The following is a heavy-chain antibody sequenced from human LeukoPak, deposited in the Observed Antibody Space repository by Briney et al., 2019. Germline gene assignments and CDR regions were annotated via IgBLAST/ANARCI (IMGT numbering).Heavy chain of an antibody. V-gene: IGHV3-30*04. CDR1: GFTFSSYA. Sequence: PGGSLRLSCAASGFTFSSYAMRWVRQAPGKGLEWVAVISYDGSNKYYADSVKGRFTISRDNSKNTLYLQMNSLRAEDTAVYYCARSKGPAIRLGDAFDIWGQGTMVTVSS. D-gene: IGHD5-18*01. J-gene: IGHJ3*02. CDR3: ARSKGPAIRLGDAFDI. CDR2: ISYDGSNK.